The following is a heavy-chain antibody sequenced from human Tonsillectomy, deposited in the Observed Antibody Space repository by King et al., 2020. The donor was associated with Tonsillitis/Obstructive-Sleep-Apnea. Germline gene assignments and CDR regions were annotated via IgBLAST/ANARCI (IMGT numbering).Heavy chain of an antibody. CDR2: IIPIFGTA. Sequence: QLVQSGAEVKKPGSSVKVSCKASGGTFSSYAISWVRQAPGQGLEWMGGIIPIFGTANYAQKFQGRVTITADESTSTAYMELSSLRAEDTAVYYCARDTIYDFWSGYSGDYYYVDVWGKGTTVTVSS. V-gene: IGHV1-69*12. CDR3: ARDTIYDFWSGYSGDYYYVDV. CDR1: GGTFSSYA. D-gene: IGHD3-3*01. J-gene: IGHJ6*03.